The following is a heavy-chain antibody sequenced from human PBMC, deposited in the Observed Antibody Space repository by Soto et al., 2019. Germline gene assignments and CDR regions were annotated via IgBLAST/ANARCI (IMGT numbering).Heavy chain of an antibody. V-gene: IGHV3-74*01. CDR3: ASKVRALLWFGALPDYMDV. CDR2: INSDGSST. Sequence: PGGSLSLSCAASGFTFSSYWMHWVRQAPGKGLVWVSRINSDGSSTSYADSVKGRFTISRDNAKNTLYLQMNGLRAEDTAVYYCASKVRALLWFGALPDYMDVWGNGTTVTVSS. J-gene: IGHJ6*03. D-gene: IGHD3-10*01. CDR1: GFTFSSYW.